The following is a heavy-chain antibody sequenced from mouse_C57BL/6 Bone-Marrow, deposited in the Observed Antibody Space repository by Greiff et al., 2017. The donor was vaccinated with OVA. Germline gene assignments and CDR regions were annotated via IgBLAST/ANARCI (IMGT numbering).Heavy chain of an antibody. V-gene: IGHV1-82*01. CDR1: GYAFSSSW. D-gene: IGHD2-10*02. J-gene: IGHJ2*01. CDR3: ARHEYGYYASYVDC. Sequence: VHLVESGPELVKPGASVKISCKASGYAFSSSWMNWVKQRPGKGLEWIGWIYPGDGDTNYNGKFKGKATLTADKSSSTAYLQLSRLTSEDSAVYYGARHEYGYYASYVDCWGQGSTLAVSS. CDR2: IYPGDGDT.